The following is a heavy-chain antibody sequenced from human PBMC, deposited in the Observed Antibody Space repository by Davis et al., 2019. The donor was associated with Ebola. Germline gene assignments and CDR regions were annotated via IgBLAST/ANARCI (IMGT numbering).Heavy chain of an antibody. CDR2: ISISSAFI. J-gene: IGHJ3*02. Sequence: GESLKISCAASGFTFSTYTMTWVRQAPGKGLEWVSSISISSAFIYYADSVKGRFTVSRDNAKNSLSFQMNSLRAEDTAVYYCAGGESGWDASDIWGRGTMVTVSS. D-gene: IGHD6-19*01. V-gene: IGHV3-21*01. CDR3: AGGESGWDASDI. CDR1: GFTFSTYT.